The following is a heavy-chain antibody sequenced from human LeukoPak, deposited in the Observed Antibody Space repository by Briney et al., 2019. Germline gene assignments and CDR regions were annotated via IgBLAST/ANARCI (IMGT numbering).Heavy chain of an antibody. CDR3: ARVLAYDSSGYYFDY. D-gene: IGHD3-22*01. CDR1: GFTFDDYG. Sequence: GGSLRLSCAASGFTFDDYGMSWARQAPGKGLVWVSRINSDGSSTSYADSVKGRFTISRDNAKNTLYLQMNSLRAEDTAVYYCARVLAYDSSGYYFDYWGQGTLVTVSS. V-gene: IGHV3-74*01. J-gene: IGHJ4*02. CDR2: INSDGSST.